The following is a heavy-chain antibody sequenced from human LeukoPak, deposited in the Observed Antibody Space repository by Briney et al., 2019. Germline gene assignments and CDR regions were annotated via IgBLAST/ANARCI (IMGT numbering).Heavy chain of an antibody. V-gene: IGHV3-72*01. CDR2: TRNKANSYIS. Sequence: PGGSLRLSCAASGFPFTDRYMDWVRRAPGKGLEWVGRTRNKANSYISEYAASVKGRFTISRDNSKNSLYLQMNSLKTEDTAVYYCARDFDYGDGFDFLGQGTLVTVSS. CDR1: GFPFTDRY. CDR3: ARDFDYGDGFDF. J-gene: IGHJ4*02. D-gene: IGHD4-17*01.